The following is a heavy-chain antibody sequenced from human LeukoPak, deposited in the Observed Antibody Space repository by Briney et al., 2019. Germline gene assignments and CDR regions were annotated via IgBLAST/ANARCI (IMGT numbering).Heavy chain of an antibody. CDR3: AAHYYDSSGYMAYFDY. V-gene: IGHV3-53*01. Sequence: SLRLSCAAPGFTDSSNYMDWVRQPPGKALLWVSVIYSGGRTYSGGSVEGRFTIASDNSKITLYLQVNSLRAEDTAVYYCAAHYYDSSGYMAYFDYWGQGTLVTVSS. J-gene: IGHJ4*02. D-gene: IGHD3-22*01. CDR2: IYSGGRT. CDR1: GFTDSSNY.